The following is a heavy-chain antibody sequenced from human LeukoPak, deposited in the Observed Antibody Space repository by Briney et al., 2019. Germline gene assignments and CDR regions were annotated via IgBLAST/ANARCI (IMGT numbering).Heavy chain of an antibody. CDR2: IIPIFGTA. D-gene: IGHD2-15*01. Sequence: SVKVSCKASGGTFSSYGISWVRQAPGQGLEWMGEIIPIFGTANYAQKFQGRVTITADESTSTAYMELSSLRSEDTAVYYCARTGENPPAATLYGMDVWGQGTTVTVSS. CDR3: ARTGENPPAATLYGMDV. J-gene: IGHJ6*02. V-gene: IGHV1-69*13. CDR1: GGTFSSYG.